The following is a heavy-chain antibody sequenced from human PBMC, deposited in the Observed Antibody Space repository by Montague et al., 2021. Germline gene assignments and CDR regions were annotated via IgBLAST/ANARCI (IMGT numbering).Heavy chain of an antibody. D-gene: IGHD5-12*01. CDR3: AHRQGGYDLWY. J-gene: IGHJ4*02. Sequence: PALVKPTQTLTLTCTFSGFPLSTSGVGVGWIRQPPGKALEWLALIYWDDDKRYSPSLKSRLTITKDTSKNQVVLTMTNMDPMDTATYYCAHRQGGYDLWYWGQGTLVTVSS. V-gene: IGHV2-5*02. CDR2: IYWDDDK. CDR1: GFPLSTSGVG.